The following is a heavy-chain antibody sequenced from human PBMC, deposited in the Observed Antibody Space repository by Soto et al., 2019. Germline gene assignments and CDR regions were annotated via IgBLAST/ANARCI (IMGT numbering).Heavy chain of an antibody. J-gene: IGHJ6*02. V-gene: IGHV4-30-2*01. CDR3: ARVNCISTSCGMDV. D-gene: IGHD2-2*01. CDR1: GGSISSGGYS. CDR2: IYHSGST. Sequence: QLQLQESGSGLVKPSQTLSLTCAVSGGSISSGGYSWSWIRQPPGKGLEWIGYIYHSGSTYYNPSPKSRVTISVDRSKNQFSLKLSSVTAADTAVYYCARVNCISTSCGMDVWGQGTTVTVSS.